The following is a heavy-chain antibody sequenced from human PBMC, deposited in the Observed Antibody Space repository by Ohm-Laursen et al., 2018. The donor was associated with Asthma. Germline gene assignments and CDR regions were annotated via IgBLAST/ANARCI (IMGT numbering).Heavy chain of an antibody. J-gene: IGHJ3*02. D-gene: IGHD3-22*01. CDR2: IIPIFGTA. CDR3: ASGSYDSSGFAFDI. Sequence: SSVKVSCKASGGTFSSYAISWVRQAPGQGLEWMGGIIPIFGTANYAQKFQGRVTITADESTSTAYMELSSLRSEDTAVYYCASGSYDSSGFAFDIWGQGTMVTVSS. V-gene: IGHV1-69*01. CDR1: GGTFSSYA.